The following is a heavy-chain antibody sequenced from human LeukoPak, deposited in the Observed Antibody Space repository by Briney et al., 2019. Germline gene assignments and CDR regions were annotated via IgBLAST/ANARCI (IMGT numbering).Heavy chain of an antibody. CDR2: ISWNSGSI. J-gene: IGHJ2*01. Sequence: PGGSLRLSCAASGFTFDDYAMHWVRQAPGKGLEWVSGISWNSGSIGYADSVKGRFTISRDNAKNSLYLQMNSLRAEDTALYYCAKDAPPRDYYDSSGYYGLGWYFDLWGRGTLVTVSS. D-gene: IGHD3-22*01. V-gene: IGHV3-9*01. CDR1: GFTFDDYA. CDR3: AKDAPPRDYYDSSGYYGLGWYFDL.